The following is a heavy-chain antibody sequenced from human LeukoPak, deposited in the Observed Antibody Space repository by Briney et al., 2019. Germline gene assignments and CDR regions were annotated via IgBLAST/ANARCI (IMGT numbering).Heavy chain of an antibody. J-gene: IGHJ5*02. Sequence: PSQTLSLTCTVSVGSISSGGYYWSWIRQHPGKGLEWIGYIHYSGSTYYNPSLKSRVTISLDTSKNQFSLKLSSVTAADTDVYYYATKQDPANCFDPWGQGTLVTVSS. CDR3: ATKQDPANCFDP. CDR2: IHYSGST. CDR1: VGSISSGGYY. V-gene: IGHV4-31*03.